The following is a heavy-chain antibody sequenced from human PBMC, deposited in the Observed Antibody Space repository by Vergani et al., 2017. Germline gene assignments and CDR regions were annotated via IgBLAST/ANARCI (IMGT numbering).Heavy chain of an antibody. V-gene: IGHV4-61*02. D-gene: IGHD2-15*01. CDR1: GGSISSGSYY. CDR3: ARGLVVVVAAPSYYYGMDV. J-gene: IGHJ6*02. CDR2: IYTSGST. Sequence: QVQLQESGPGLVKPSQTLSLTCTVSGGSISSGSYYWSWIRQPAGKGLEWIGRIYTSGSTNYNPSLKSRVTISVDTSKNQFSLKLSSVTAADTAVYYCARGLVVVVAAPSYYYGMDVWGQGTTVTVSS.